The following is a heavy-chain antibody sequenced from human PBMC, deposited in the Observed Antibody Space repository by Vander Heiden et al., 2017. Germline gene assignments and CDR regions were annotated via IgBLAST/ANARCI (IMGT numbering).Heavy chain of an antibody. D-gene: IGHD6-13*01. CDR2: IWYDGSNK. CDR3: ARDGIAAAGVAYY. CDR1: GFPFSTYG. J-gene: IGHJ4*02. V-gene: IGHV3-33*01. Sequence: QVQLVESGGGVVQPGRSLRLSCAASGFPFSTYGLHWVRQAPGKGLEWVAVIWYDGSNKYYADSVKGRFTISRDNSKNTLYLQMNSLRAEDTAVYYCARDGIAAAGVAYYWGQGTLVTVSS.